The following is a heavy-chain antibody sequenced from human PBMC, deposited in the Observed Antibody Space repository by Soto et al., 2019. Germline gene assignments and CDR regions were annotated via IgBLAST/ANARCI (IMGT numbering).Heavy chain of an antibody. J-gene: IGHJ6*02. Sequence: ASVKVSCKASGYTFPRYGINWVRHAPGQGLEWMGWISAYNGNTNYAQKLQGRVTMTTETSTSTAYMELRSLRSDDTAVYYCARDVYDFWSGHLYYYGMDVWGQGTTVTVS. CDR2: ISAYNGNT. V-gene: IGHV1-18*04. D-gene: IGHD3-3*01. CDR3: ARDVYDFWSGHLYYYGMDV. CDR1: GYTFPRYG.